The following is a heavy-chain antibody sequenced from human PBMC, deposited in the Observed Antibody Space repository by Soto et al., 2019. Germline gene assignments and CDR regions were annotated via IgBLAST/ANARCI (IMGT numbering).Heavy chain of an antibody. CDR2: IWYDGSNK. V-gene: IGHV3-33*01. CDR3: ARALNSSGWYDLHY. CDR1: GFTFSSYG. Sequence: PGGSLRLSCAASGFTFSSYGMHWVRQAAGKGLEWVAVIWYDGSNKYYADSVKGRFTISRDNSKNTLYLQMNSLRAEDTAVYYCARALNSSGWYDLHYWGQGTLVTVSS. D-gene: IGHD6-19*01. J-gene: IGHJ4*02.